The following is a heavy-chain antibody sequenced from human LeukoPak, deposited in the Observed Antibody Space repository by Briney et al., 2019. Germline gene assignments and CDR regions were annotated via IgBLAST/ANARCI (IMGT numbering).Heavy chain of an antibody. J-gene: IGHJ3*02. CDR1: GFTFSTYE. Sequence: GGSLRLSCAASGFTFSTYEMNWVRQAPGQGLEWLSYITSSGSAKYHADSVKGRFTISRDNAKNSLYLQMNSLRAEDTAVYHCARVRAGTYGLHAFDIWGQGTMVTVSS. D-gene: IGHD1-26*01. CDR2: ITSSGSAK. V-gene: IGHV3-48*03. CDR3: ARVRAGTYGLHAFDI.